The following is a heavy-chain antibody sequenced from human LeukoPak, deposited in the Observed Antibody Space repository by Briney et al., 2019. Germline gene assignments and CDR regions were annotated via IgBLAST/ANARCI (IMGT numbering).Heavy chain of an antibody. CDR3: AREGIYYYDSSGYYNTVYGMDV. V-gene: IGHV3-30*02. CDR1: GFTFITYD. D-gene: IGHD3-22*01. Sequence: GGSLRLSCATSGFTFITYDIHWVRQAPGKGLEWVAFMRYDGSNKYYADSVKGRFTISRDNAKNSLYLQMNSLRAEDTAVYYCAREGIYYYDSSGYYNTVYGMDVWGQGTTVTVSS. CDR2: MRYDGSNK. J-gene: IGHJ6*02.